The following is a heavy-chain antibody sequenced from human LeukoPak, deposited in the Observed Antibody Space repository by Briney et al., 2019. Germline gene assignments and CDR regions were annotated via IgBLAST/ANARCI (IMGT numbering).Heavy chain of an antibody. CDR3: AKGTHPYLLDY. CDR1: GFTLSDYG. J-gene: IGHJ4*02. D-gene: IGHD1-14*01. CDR2: ISTSDST. V-gene: IGHV3-23*01. Sequence: PGGSLRLSCAASGFTLSDYGMSWVRQAPGKGLEWVAGISTSDSTYYADSVKGRFTISRDDSKNTLYLQVDSLGAEDTAVYCCAKGTHPYLLDYWGQGTLVTVSS.